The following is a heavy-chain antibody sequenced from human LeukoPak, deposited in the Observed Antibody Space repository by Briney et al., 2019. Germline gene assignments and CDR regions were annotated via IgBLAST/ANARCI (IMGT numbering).Heavy chain of an antibody. D-gene: IGHD3-10*01. J-gene: IGHJ3*02. CDR2: IYSDGNT. CDR1: GGSISGYY. CDR3: ARDQGISSDLDAFDI. V-gene: IGHV4-59*01. Sequence: PSETLSLTCTVTGGSISGYYWNWIRQPPGGGLEWIGYIYSDGNTNYSPSVKSQVTISVDMSKNQVSLRLSSVTADDTAIYYCARDQGISSDLDAFDIWGQGTMVTVSS.